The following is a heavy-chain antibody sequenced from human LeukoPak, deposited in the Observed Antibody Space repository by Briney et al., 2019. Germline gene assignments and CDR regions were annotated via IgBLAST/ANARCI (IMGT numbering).Heavy chain of an antibody. Sequence: QSGGSLRLSCEASGFTFSNYNMNWVRQAPGKGLEWVSFISSGGGIIYYADSVKGRFTISRDNAKNSLYLQMSSLRDEDTAFYFCARVRGNYHSDDWGQGTLVTVSS. CDR1: GFTFSNYN. D-gene: IGHD1-26*01. J-gene: IGHJ4*02. CDR3: ARVRGNYHSDD. V-gene: IGHV3-48*02. CDR2: ISSGGGII.